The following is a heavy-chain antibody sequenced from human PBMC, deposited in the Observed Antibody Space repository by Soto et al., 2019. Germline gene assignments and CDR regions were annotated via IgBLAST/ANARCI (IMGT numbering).Heavy chain of an antibody. CDR1: GGSITTDDYF. Sequence: QVQLQESGPGLVKPSQTLSLTCTVSGGSITTDDYFWSWIRQSPERGLEWIGFIFHSGNTFNNPSLSGRASLSADTSKNEFSLNLTSVTAADTAVYYCVREGTKISPQGYITAAGRFDHWGQGALVTVSS. CDR3: VREGTKISPQGYITAAGRFDH. V-gene: IGHV4-30-4*01. CDR2: IFHSGNT. D-gene: IGHD6-25*01. J-gene: IGHJ4*02.